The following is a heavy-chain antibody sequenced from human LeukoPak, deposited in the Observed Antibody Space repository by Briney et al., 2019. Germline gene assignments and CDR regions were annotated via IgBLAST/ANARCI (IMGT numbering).Heavy chain of an antibody. CDR2: TSSSDDGT. Sequence: GGSLRLSCAASGFPLSSYAMSWVRQVPGKGLGWVSATSSSDDGTYHADSVRGRFTIYRDNFRNTLYLQMNRLRVEDAALYYCARAPVTSCRGAFCYPFDLWGQGVLVTVSS. CDR3: ARAPVTSCRGAFCYPFDL. CDR1: GFPLSSYA. D-gene: IGHD2-21*01. V-gene: IGHV3-23*01. J-gene: IGHJ4*02.